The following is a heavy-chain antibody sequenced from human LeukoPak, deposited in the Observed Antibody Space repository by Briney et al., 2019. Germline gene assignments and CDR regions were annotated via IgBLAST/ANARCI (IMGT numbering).Heavy chain of an antibody. CDR1: TSR. CDR2: IGTYGGDT. J-gene: IGHJ5*01. V-gene: IGHV1-18*01. Sequence: ASVKVSCKATSRISWVRQAPGQGLEWMGWIGTYGGDTYYAQKFQGRITVTTDTSMSTVYMELRNLRSDDTAVYYCARDLWNFYDDSGYNRDFDSWGQGTLVTASS. D-gene: IGHD3-22*01. CDR3: ARDLWNFYDDSGYNRDFDS.